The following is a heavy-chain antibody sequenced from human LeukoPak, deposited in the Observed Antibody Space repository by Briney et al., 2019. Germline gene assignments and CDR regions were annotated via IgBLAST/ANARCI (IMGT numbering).Heavy chain of an antibody. D-gene: IGHD3-16*01. CDR1: GGSISSHY. J-gene: IGHJ5*02. CDR3: ARDSTLGYFDP. V-gene: IGHV4-59*11. CDR2: IYYSGST. Sequence: PSETLSLTCTVSGGSISSHYWSWIRQPPGKGLEWIGYIYYSGSTNYNPFLKSRVTISVDTSKNQFSLKLSSVTAADTAVYYCARDSTLGYFDPWGQGTLVTVSS.